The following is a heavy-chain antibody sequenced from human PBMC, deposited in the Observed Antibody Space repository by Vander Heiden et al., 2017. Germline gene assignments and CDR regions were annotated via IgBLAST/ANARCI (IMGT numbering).Heavy chain of an antibody. CDR2: IVGTGTTT. D-gene: IGHD3-22*01. CDR3: AKTKHSSGYPYFDY. J-gene: IGHJ4*02. CDR1: GFTFDKYV. V-gene: IGHV3-23*01. Sequence: EVQVLESGGGLVQPGGSLRLSCAGSGFTFDKYVMTWVRQAPGKGLDWVSSIVGTGTTTYYADSVKGRFTISRDNSKNTVYLQMNSLRVEDTAVYFCAKTKHSSGYPYFDYWGPGAMVNVSS.